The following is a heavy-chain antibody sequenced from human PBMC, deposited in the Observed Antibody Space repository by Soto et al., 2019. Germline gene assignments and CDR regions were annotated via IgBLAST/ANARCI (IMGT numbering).Heavy chain of an antibody. Sequence: QVQLQESGPGLVKPSETLSLTCSVSGSSISGYYWSWIWQPPGKGLEWIGYIYYSGSTNYNPSLKSRVTISVDASKNQFSLKLSSVSAADTAVYYCARVLGVGRDWFDPWGQGTLVTVSS. CDR1: GSSISGYY. V-gene: IGHV4-59*01. CDR3: ARVLGVGRDWFDP. CDR2: IYYSGST. J-gene: IGHJ5*02. D-gene: IGHD3-16*01.